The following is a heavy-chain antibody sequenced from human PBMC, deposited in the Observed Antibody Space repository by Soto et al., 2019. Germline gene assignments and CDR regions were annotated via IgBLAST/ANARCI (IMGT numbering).Heavy chain of an antibody. D-gene: IGHD5-12*01. CDR1: GFTFSSHA. CDR3: ARDPGYSGFDFDY. Sequence: QVQLVESGGGVVQPGRSLRLSCAASGFTFSSHAMHWVRQAPGKGLEWVAVIWYDGSKKYYSDSVQGRFTVARDDSKNTLSLQMNSLRLEDTAVYYCARDPGYSGFDFDYWGQGTLVTVSS. V-gene: IGHV3-33*01. CDR2: IWYDGSKK. J-gene: IGHJ4*02.